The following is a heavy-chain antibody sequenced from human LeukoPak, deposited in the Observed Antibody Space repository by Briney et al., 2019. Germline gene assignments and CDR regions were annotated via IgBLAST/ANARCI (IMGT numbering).Heavy chain of an antibody. V-gene: IGHV3-33*01. CDR2: IWYDGSNK. CDR1: GFTFSSYG. Sequence: GGSLRLSCAASGFTFSSYGMHWVRQAPGKGLEWVAVIWYDGSNKYYADSVKGRFTISRDNSKNTLYLQMNSLRAEDTAVYYCARGRIMITDEGYYFDYWGQGTLVTVSS. D-gene: IGHD3-16*01. CDR3: ARGRIMITDEGYYFDY. J-gene: IGHJ4*02.